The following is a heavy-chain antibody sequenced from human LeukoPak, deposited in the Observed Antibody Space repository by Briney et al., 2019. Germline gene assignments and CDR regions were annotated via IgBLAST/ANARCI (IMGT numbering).Heavy chain of an antibody. V-gene: IGHV3-30*18. J-gene: IGHJ4*02. CDR3: AKVRGGVDGDY. D-gene: IGHD3-16*01. CDR2: ISYDGSNK. Sequence: GRSLRLSCAASGFTFSSYGMHWVRQAPGKGLEWVAVISYDGSNKYYADSVKGRFTIFRDNSKNTLYLQMNSLRAEDTAVYYCAKVRGGVDGDYWGQGTLVTVSS. CDR1: GFTFSSYG.